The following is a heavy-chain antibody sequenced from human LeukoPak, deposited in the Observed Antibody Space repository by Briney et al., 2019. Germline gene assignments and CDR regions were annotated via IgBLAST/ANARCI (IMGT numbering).Heavy chain of an antibody. J-gene: IGHJ4*02. CDR3: AKDLRLGDLF. D-gene: IGHD3-16*01. CDR2: IRNDGNAK. V-gene: IGHV3-30*02. CDR1: GFTFSTYA. Sequence: PGGSLRLSCAASGFTFSTYAIYWVRQAPGKGLGWVAFIRNDGNAKYYVDSVKGRFTISRDNSKNTVYLQMNSLRPDDTAMYHCAKDLRLGDLFWGQGTLVTVSS.